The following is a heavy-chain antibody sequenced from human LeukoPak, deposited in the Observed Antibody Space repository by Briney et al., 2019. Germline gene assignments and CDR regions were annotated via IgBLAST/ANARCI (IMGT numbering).Heavy chain of an antibody. J-gene: IGHJ4*02. V-gene: IGHV4-4*07. D-gene: IGHD5-18*01. Sequence: SETLSLTCTVSGGSMNTYYWTWIRQTAGGGLEWIGQVHSSVGTTYNPSLRSRVSLSLDTSKNHFSLRLASVTAANTAVYFCARERDHGYSYGHVLDFWGQGIPVTVSS. CDR3: ARERDHGYSYGHVLDF. CDR1: GGSMNTYY. CDR2: VHSSVGT.